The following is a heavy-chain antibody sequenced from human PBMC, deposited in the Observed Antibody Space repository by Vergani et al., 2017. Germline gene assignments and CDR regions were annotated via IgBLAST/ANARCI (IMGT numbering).Heavy chain of an antibody. CDR1: GFTFGDYA. Sequence: EVQLVESGGGLVQPGRSLRLSCTASGFTFGDYAMSWFRQAPGQGMEWVGFIRSKTYGGTTEYAASVTGRFTFSRDDSKSIAYLQMNSLKTEDTAVYYCTRALITIFGVVIIYFDYWGQGTLVTVSS. CDR2: IRSKTYGGTT. D-gene: IGHD3-3*01. CDR3: TRALITIFGVVIIYFDY. V-gene: IGHV3-49*03. J-gene: IGHJ4*02.